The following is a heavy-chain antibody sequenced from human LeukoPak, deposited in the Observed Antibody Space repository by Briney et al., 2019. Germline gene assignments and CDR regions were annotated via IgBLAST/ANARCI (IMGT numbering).Heavy chain of an antibody. Sequence: SETLSLTCTVSGGSSSTDYWNWIRQPPGKGLEWVGYIHSGSTNYNPSLKSRVTISVDTSKNQYSLNLSSVTAADTAVYFCARRPWGGMDVWGQGTTVTVSS. V-gene: IGHV4-59*01. CDR1: GGSSSTDY. CDR2: IHSGST. CDR3: ARRPWGGMDV. D-gene: IGHD1-26*01. J-gene: IGHJ6*02.